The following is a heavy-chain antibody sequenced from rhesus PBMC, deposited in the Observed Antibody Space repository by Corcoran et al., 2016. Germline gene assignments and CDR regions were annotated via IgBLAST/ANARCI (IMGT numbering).Heavy chain of an antibody. J-gene: IGHJ5-1*01. CDR1: GGSISGYYY. V-gene: IGHV4-73*01. CDR2: IYGNSAST. D-gene: IGHD3-28*01. Sequence: QVQLQQWGEGLVKPSETLSLTCAVYGGSISGYYYWSWIRQPPGKGLEWLGYIYGNSASTNYNPSLKNRVTISKDTSKNQFSLKLSSVTAADTAVYYCARATPYYYDSGPRFDVWGPGVLVTVSS. CDR3: ARATPYYYDSGPRFDV.